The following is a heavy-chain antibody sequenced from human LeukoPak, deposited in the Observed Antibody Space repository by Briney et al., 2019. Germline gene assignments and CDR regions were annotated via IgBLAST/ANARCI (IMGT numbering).Heavy chain of an antibody. V-gene: IGHV3-21*01. D-gene: IGHD6-6*01. J-gene: IGHJ5*02. Sequence: GGSLRLSCAASGFTFSSYSMNWVRQAPGKWLEWVSSISSSSSYIYYADSVKGRFTISRDNAKNSLYLQMNSLRAEDTAVYYCARDPRGSSSNIWFDPWGQGTLVTLSS. CDR1: GFTFSSYS. CDR2: ISSSSSYI. CDR3: ARDPRGSSSNIWFDP.